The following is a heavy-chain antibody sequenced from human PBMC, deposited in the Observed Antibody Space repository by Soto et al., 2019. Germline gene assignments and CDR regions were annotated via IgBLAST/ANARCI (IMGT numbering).Heavy chain of an antibody. V-gene: IGHV3-30*18. D-gene: IGHD1-26*01. CDR2: ISYDGSNK. CDR1: GFTFSSYG. J-gene: IGHJ6*02. CDR3: AKDASPGAMDV. Sequence: PGGSLRLSCAASGFTFSSYGMHWVRQAPGKGLEWVAVISYDGSNKYYADSVKGRFTISRDNSKNTLYLQMNSLRAEDTAVYYCAKDASPGAMDVWGQGTTVTVS.